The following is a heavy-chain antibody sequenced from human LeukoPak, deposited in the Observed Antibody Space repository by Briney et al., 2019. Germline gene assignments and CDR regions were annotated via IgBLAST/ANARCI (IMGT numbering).Heavy chain of an antibody. CDR3: ARHSGGAYYVNFDP. J-gene: IGHJ5*02. Sequence: SETLSLTCAVYGGSFSGYYWSWIRQPPGKGLEWIGEINHSGSTNYNPSLKSRVTISVDTSKNQFSLKLSSVTAADTAVYYCARHSGGAYYVNFDPWGQGTLVTVSS. V-gene: IGHV4-34*01. CDR2: INHSGST. CDR1: GGSFSGYY. D-gene: IGHD3-10*02.